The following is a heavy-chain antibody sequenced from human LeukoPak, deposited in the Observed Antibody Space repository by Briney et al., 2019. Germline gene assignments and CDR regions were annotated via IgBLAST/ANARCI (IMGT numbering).Heavy chain of an antibody. CDR1: GFTFSTYG. D-gene: IGHD4-11*01. Sequence: GGSLRLSCVASGFTFSTYGLHWVRQAPGKGLEWVSSISSSSSYIYYADSVKGRFTISRDNAKNSLYLQMNSLRAEDTAVYYCARAYSNPYYFDYWGQGTLVTVSS. CDR3: ARAYSNPYYFDY. J-gene: IGHJ4*02. V-gene: IGHV3-21*01. CDR2: ISSSSSYI.